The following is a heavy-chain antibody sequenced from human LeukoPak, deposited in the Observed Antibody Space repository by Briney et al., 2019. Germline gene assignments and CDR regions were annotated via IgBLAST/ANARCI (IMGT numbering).Heavy chain of an antibody. CDR1: GFTFSSYS. CDR2: ISGSGGST. Sequence: GGSLRLACAASGFTFSSYSMNWVRQEPGEWLECVSAISGSGGSTYYADSVKVRFTISRDNSKNTLYLQMNSLRAEDTAVYYCAKVPGSLNFDYWGQGTLVTVSS. CDR3: AKVPGSLNFDY. J-gene: IGHJ4*02. D-gene: IGHD2-15*01. V-gene: IGHV3-23*01.